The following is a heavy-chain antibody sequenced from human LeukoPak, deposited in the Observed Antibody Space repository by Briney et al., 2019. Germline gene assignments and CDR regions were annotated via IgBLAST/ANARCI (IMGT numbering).Heavy chain of an antibody. D-gene: IGHD6-13*01. CDR2: IYYSGST. J-gene: IGHJ5*02. Sequence: SETLSLTCTVSGGSISTYYWSWIRQPPGKGLEYVGYIYYSGSTNYNPSLKSRVTISVDTSKNQFSLKLSSVTAADTAVYYCARNKVAAGSDWFDPWGQGTLVTVSS. V-gene: IGHV4-59*08. CDR1: GGSISTYY. CDR3: ARNKVAAGSDWFDP.